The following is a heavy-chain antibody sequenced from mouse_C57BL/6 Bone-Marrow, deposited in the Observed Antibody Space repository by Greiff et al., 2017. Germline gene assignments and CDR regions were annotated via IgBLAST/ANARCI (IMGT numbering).Heavy chain of an antibody. Sequence: VKLQQPGAELVKPGASVKLSCKASGYTFTSYWMHWVKQRPGQGLEWIGMIHPNSGSTNYNEKFKSKATLTVDKSSSTAYMQLSSLTSEDSAVYYCAKGTYYSNYVAMDYWGQGTSVTVSS. CDR1: GYTFTSYW. J-gene: IGHJ4*01. CDR3: AKGTYYSNYVAMDY. D-gene: IGHD2-5*01. CDR2: IHPNSGST. V-gene: IGHV1-64*01.